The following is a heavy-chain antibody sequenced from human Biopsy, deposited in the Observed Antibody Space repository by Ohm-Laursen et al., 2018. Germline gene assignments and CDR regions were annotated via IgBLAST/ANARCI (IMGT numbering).Heavy chain of an antibody. V-gene: IGHV4-59*08. J-gene: IGHJ4*02. CDR3: ARRGSGGRSFDY. CDR1: GDSINSSY. CDR2: ISNSGNT. Sequence: SETLSLTWTVSGDSINSSYWSWIRQAPGKGLEWIGFISNSGNTNYNPSLKSRVTISADTSKNQFSLKLGSVTVADTAVFYCARRGSGGRSFDYWGQGSLVTVSS. D-gene: IGHD2-15*01.